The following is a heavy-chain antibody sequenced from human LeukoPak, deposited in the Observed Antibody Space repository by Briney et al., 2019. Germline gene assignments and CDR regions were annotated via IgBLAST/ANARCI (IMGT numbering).Heavy chain of an antibody. CDR2: IYYSGST. J-gene: IGHJ4*02. CDR3: ASSTAMVLKFDY. Sequence: PSETLSLTCTVSGGSISSYYWSWIRQPPGKGLEWIGYIYYSGSTNYNPSLKSRVTISVDTSKNQFSLKLSSVTAADTAVYYCASSTAMVLKFDYWGQGTLVTVSS. CDR1: GGSISSYY. D-gene: IGHD5-18*01. V-gene: IGHV4-59*01.